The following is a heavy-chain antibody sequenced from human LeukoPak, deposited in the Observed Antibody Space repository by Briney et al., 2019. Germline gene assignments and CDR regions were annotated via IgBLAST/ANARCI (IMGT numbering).Heavy chain of an antibody. CDR1: GGSISSGGYY. CDR2: IYYSGGT. D-gene: IGHD4-17*01. Sequence: SQTLSLTCTVSGGSISSGGYYWSWIRQHPGKGLEWIGYIYYSGGTYYKPSLKSRVTISVDTSKNHFSLQLNSVTAADTAVYYCARDYGDSNYWYFDLWGRGTLVTVSS. V-gene: IGHV4-31*03. CDR3: ARDYGDSNYWYFDL. J-gene: IGHJ2*01.